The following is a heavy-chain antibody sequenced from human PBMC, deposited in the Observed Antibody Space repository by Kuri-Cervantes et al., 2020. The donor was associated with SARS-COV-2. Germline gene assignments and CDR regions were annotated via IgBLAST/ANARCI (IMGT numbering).Heavy chain of an antibody. CDR3: TTEDDSWSGYLAWGPKTGSKETVMDF. J-gene: IGHJ4*02. Sequence: GESLKISCAASGFTFSSYSMNWVRQAPGKGLEWVSSISSSSSYIYYADSVKGRFTISRDNAKNSLYLQMNNLKTEDTGVYYCTTEDDSWSGYLAWGPKTGSKETVMDFWGQGTPVTVSS. CDR1: GFTFSSYS. CDR2: ISSSSSYI. D-gene: IGHD3-3*01. V-gene: IGHV3-21*03.